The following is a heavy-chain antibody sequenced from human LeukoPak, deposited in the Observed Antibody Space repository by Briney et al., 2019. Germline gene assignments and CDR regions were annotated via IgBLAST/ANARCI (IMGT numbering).Heavy chain of an antibody. CDR2: IKGDGSEK. V-gene: IGHV3-7*01. CDR1: GFTFSSYW. J-gene: IGHJ5*02. CDR3: ARDEYRSRWLHP. D-gene: IGHD5-24*01. Sequence: GGSLRLSCAASGFTFSSYWMSWVRLAPGKGLEWVANIKGDGSEKWYADSVKGRFTISRDNAQNSVHLQMNSLRAEDTAVYHRARDEYRSRWLHPWGQGTLVTVTS.